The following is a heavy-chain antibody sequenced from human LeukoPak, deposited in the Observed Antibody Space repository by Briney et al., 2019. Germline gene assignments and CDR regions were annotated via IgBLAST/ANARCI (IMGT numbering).Heavy chain of an antibody. J-gene: IGHJ6*03. CDR2: IYHSGNI. Sequence: SETLSLTCVVSGGSISSLNWWSWVRQPPGKGLEWIGEIYHSGNINSNPSLTSRVTISLDESKNQFSLKVTSVTAADTAVYYCAGGHRHFYSYYFMDVWGKGTTVTVSS. CDR1: GGSISSLNW. V-gene: IGHV4-4*02. D-gene: IGHD3-16*01. CDR3: AGGHRHFYSYYFMDV.